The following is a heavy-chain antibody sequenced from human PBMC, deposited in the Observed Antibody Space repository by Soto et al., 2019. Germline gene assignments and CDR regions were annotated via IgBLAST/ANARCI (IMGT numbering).Heavy chain of an antibody. J-gene: IGHJ4*01. Sequence: PGGSLRLSCAASGVTLSNAWMSWVRQAPGKGLEWVSTITDTGGDSKSADSVRGRFAISRDNSRNTLYLQMSSLRAEDSAVYYCASGSKDSYPGSRIFDFWGRGTLVTVSS. CDR3: ASGSKDSYPGSRIFDF. D-gene: IGHD3-10*01. V-gene: IGHV3-23*01. CDR2: ITDTGGDS. CDR1: GVTLSNAW.